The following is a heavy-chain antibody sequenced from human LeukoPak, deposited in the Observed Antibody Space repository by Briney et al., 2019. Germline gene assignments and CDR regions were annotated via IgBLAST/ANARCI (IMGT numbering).Heavy chain of an antibody. CDR3: AISHGSGKHWFDP. J-gene: IGHJ5*02. CDR1: GFSVNSNY. V-gene: IGHV3-53*01. Sequence: GGSLRLSCAASGFSVNSNYMSWVRQAPGKGLEWVLVIYSGGSTYYADSVKGRFTISRHISKNTLYLQMNSLRAEDSAVYYCAISHGSGKHWFDPWGQGTPVTVSS. D-gene: IGHD3-10*01. CDR2: IYSGGST.